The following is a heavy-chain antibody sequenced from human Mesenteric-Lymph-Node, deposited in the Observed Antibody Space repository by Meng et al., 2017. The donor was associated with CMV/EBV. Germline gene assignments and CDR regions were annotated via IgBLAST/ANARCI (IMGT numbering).Heavy chain of an antibody. Sequence: GSLRLSCTVSGGSISSYYWGWIRQPPGKGLEWIGYIYYSGSTNYNPSLKSRVTTSVDTSKNQGSLRLSSVTAADTAVYYCARSRHYYFYGLDVWGQGTTVTVSS. V-gene: IGHV4-59*01. CDR2: IYYSGST. J-gene: IGHJ6*02. CDR1: GGSISSYY. CDR3: ARSRHYYFYGLDV.